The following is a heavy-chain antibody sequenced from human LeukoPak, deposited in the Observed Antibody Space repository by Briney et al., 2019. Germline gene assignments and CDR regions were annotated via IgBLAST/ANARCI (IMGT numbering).Heavy chain of an antibody. D-gene: IGHD2-8*01. V-gene: IGHV3-7*01. J-gene: IGHJ6*03. Sequence: PGGSLRLSCAASGFTFSSYSMNWVRQAPGKGLEWVANIKEDGSEGYYVDSVKGRFTVSRDHAKNSLYLQLNSLGAEDTAVYYCATRYCTIPACRASSYHCMDIWGKGTTVTVSS. CDR3: ATRYCTIPACRASSYHCMDI. CDR2: IKEDGSEG. CDR1: GFTFSSYS.